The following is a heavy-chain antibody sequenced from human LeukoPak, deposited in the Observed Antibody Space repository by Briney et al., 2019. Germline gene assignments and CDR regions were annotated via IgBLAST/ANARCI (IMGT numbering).Heavy chain of an antibody. D-gene: IGHD1-1*01. V-gene: IGHV3-23*01. CDR3: AKGNWRYFDY. J-gene: IGHJ4*02. CDR1: GFSFNDYT. CDR2: ISGSGGST. Sequence: SGGSLRLSCAASGFSFNDYTMNWVRQAPGKGLEWVSAISGSGGSTYYADSVKGRFTISRDNSKNTLYLQMNSLGADDTAVYYCAKGNWRYFDYWGQGTLVTVSS.